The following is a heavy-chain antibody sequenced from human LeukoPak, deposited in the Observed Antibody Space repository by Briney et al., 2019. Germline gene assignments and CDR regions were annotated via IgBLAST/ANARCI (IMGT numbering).Heavy chain of an antibody. CDR2: INPNSGGT. CDR1: GYTFTGYY. Sequence: GASVKVSCKASGYTFTGYYMHWVRQAPGQGLEWMGWINPNSGGTNYAQKFQGRVTMTRDTSISTAYMELSRLRSDDTAVYYCARFHSGAAAGPYNWFDPWGQGTLVTVSS. J-gene: IGHJ5*02. V-gene: IGHV1-2*02. D-gene: IGHD6-13*01. CDR3: ARFHSGAAAGPYNWFDP.